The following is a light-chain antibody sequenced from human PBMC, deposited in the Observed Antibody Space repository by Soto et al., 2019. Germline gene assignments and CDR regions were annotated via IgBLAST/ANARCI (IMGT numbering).Light chain of an antibody. Sequence: QSVLTQPASVSGSPGQSITISCTGTSSDVGGYNYVSWYQQHPGKAPKLMIYDVSNRPSGVSNRCSGSKSGNTASLTISGLQAEDEADYYCSSYTRSSTPLVFGGGTKLTVL. CDR2: DVS. CDR3: SSYTRSSTPLV. V-gene: IGLV2-14*01. CDR1: SSDVGGYNY. J-gene: IGLJ2*01.